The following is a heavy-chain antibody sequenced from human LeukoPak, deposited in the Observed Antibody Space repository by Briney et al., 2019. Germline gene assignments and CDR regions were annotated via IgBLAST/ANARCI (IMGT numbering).Heavy chain of an antibody. V-gene: IGHV3-21*01. D-gene: IGHD6-19*01. CDR1: GFTFSDYS. CDR3: ARRRNSSGNNFDY. J-gene: IGHJ4*02. CDR2: ISGSSSYI. Sequence: GGSLRLSCAASGFTFSDYSMNWVRQAPGKGLEWVSSISGSSSYIYYADSVKGRFTISRDNAKNSLYLQMNSLRAEDTAVYYCARRRNSSGNNFDYWGQGTLVTVSS.